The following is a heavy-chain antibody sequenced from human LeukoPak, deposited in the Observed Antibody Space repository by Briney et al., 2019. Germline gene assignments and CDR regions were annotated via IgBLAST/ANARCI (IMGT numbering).Heavy chain of an antibody. J-gene: IGHJ4*02. CDR2: ISAYNGNT. CDR3: VRDLANILTGYYADY. V-gene: IGHV1-18*04. D-gene: IGHD3-9*01. Sequence: ASVKVSCKASGYTFTSYGISWVRQAPGQGLEWMGWISAYNGNTNYAQKLQGRVTMTTDTSTSTAYMELRSLRSDDTAVYYCVRDLANILTGYYADYWGQGTLVTVSS. CDR1: GYTFTSYG.